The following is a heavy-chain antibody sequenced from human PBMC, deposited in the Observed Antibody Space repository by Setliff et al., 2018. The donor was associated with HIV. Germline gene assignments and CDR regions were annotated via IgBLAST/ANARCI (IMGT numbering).Heavy chain of an antibody. CDR2: ISWNSGSI. D-gene: IGHD3-10*01. V-gene: IGHV3-9*01. CDR3: ARDRITMVRGVNYFHYMDV. CDR1: GFTFDDYA. Sequence: PGGSLRLSCAASGFTFDDYAMHWVRQAPGKGLEWVSGISWNSGSIGYADSVKGRFTISRDNAKSSLYLQMNSLRAEDTAVYYCARDRITMVRGVNYFHYMDVWGKGTTVTVS. J-gene: IGHJ6*03.